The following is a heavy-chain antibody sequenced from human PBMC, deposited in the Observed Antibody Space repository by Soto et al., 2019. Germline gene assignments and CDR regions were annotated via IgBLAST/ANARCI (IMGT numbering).Heavy chain of an antibody. D-gene: IGHD3-10*01. CDR1: GGSITRRSSY. Sequence: SETLSLTCFVSGGSITRRSSYWAWIRQPPGKGLEWVGTFYDGNTYHNPSLRSRITIAVDTSKNQFSLKLNSVAAADTAFYYCATTRGLAVGGSFDYWGQGMLVTVSS. CDR3: ATTRGLAVGGSFDY. V-gene: IGHV4-39*01. J-gene: IGHJ4*02. CDR2: FYDGNT.